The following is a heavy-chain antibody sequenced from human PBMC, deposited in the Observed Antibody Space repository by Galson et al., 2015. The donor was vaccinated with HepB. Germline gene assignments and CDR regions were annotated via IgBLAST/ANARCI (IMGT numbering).Heavy chain of an antibody. J-gene: IGHJ4*02. CDR3: AKKGSGSCFDY. CDR2: ISYDGSKQ. D-gene: IGHD1-26*01. V-gene: IGHV3-30*18. CDR1: GFTFSNSD. Sequence: SLRLSCAASGFTFSNSDMHWVRQAPGKGLEWVAIISYDGSKQYYADSVKGRFTISRDNSESTLYLQMNSLRAEDAAVYYCAKKGSGSCFDYWGQGTLVTVSS.